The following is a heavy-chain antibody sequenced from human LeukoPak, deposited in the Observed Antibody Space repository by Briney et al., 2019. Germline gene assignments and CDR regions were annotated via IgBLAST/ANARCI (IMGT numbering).Heavy chain of an antibody. CDR3: ARNTYYYDSSGYYPVDY. CDR2: ISSSSYI. J-gene: IGHJ4*02. V-gene: IGHV3-21*01. D-gene: IGHD3-22*01. Sequence: GGSLRLSCAASGFTFSSYSMNWVRQAPGKGLEWVSSISSSSYIYYADSVKGRFTISRDNAKNSLYLQMNSLRAEDTAVYYCARNTYYYDSSGYYPVDYWGQGTLVTVSS. CDR1: GFTFSSYS.